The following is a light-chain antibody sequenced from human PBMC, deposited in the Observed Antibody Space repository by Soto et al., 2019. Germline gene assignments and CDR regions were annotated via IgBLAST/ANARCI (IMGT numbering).Light chain of an antibody. CDR1: SSNIGSNT. V-gene: IGLV1-44*01. J-gene: IGLJ1*01. Sequence: QLVLTQPPSASGTPGQRVTISASGSSSNIGSNTVSWYQQVPGTAPKLLIYDNDERPSGVPGRFSSSKSGTSASLAISGLQSEDEADYYCATWDDSRNGYVFGPGTKLTVL. CDR2: DND. CDR3: ATWDDSRNGYV.